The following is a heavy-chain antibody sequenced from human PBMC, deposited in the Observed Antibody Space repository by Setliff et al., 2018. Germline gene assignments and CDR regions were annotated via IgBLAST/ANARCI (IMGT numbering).Heavy chain of an antibody. CDR1: GASISSGTYY. Sequence: PSETLSLTCTVSGASISSGTYYWGWIRQPPGKGLEWIGRIHYLGTTYSNASLKGRATLSIDASKRQFSLKLTSVTAADTAVYYCARMSGFQYMDVWGKGTTVTVSS. CDR2: IHYLGTT. CDR3: ARMSGFQYMDV. D-gene: IGHD3-3*01. J-gene: IGHJ6*03. V-gene: IGHV4-39*07.